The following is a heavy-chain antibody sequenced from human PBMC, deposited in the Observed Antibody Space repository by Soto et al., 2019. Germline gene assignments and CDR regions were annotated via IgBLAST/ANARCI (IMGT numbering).Heavy chain of an antibody. V-gene: IGHV3-66*01. CDR3: VRSRFVAFGVTLVDY. CDR1: GFTVSNNY. Sequence: EVQLVESGGGLVQPGGSLRLSCAASGFTVSNNYINWVRQAPGKGLEWVSIIYSGGSTYYADSVKGRFTISRDNSKNTLYLQMTSLRAEDTAVYYCVRSRFVAFGVTLVDYWGQGTLVTVSS. J-gene: IGHJ4*02. D-gene: IGHD3-3*02. CDR2: IYSGGST.